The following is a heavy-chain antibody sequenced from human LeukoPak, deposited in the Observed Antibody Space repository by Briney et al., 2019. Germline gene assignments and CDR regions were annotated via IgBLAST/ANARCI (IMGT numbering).Heavy chain of an antibody. CDR3: ARDLAYCGGDCISDYYYYYYGMDV. D-gene: IGHD2-21*02. CDR2: ISPSGGST. J-gene: IGHJ6*02. V-gene: IGHV1-46*01. CDR1: GYTFTSYY. Sequence: GASVKVSCKASGYTFTSYYMHWVRQAPGQGLEWMGIISPSGGSTSYAQKFQGRVTMTRDTSTSTVYMELSSLRSEDTAVYYCARDLAYCGGDCISDYYYYYYGMDVWGQGTTVTVSS.